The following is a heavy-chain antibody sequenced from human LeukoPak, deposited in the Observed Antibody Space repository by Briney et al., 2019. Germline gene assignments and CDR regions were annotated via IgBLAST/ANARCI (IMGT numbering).Heavy chain of an antibody. CDR2: INPNSGGT. D-gene: IGHD3-9*01. V-gene: IGHV1-2*02. CDR3: ARVGYDILTGLFRQGYMDV. Sequence: ASVKVSCKASGYTFTGYYMHWVRQAPGQGLEWMGWINPNSGGTNYAQKFQGRVTMTRDTSISTACMELSRLRSDDTAVYYCARVGYDILTGLFRQGYMDVWGKGTTVTVSS. J-gene: IGHJ6*03. CDR1: GYTFTGYY.